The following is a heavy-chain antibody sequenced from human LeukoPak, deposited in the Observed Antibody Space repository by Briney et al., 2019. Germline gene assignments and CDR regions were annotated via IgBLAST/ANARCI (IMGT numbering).Heavy chain of an antibody. V-gene: IGHV1-69*06. CDR3: ARDRGRGIQLWYFDY. CDR2: IIPIFGTA. J-gene: IGHJ4*02. Sequence: SVKVSCKASGGTFSSYAISWVRQAPGQGLEWMGGIIPIFGTANYAQKFQGRVTITADKSTSTAYMELSSLRSEDTAVYYCARDRGRGIQLWYFDYWGQGTLVTVSS. D-gene: IGHD5-18*01. CDR1: GGTFSSYA.